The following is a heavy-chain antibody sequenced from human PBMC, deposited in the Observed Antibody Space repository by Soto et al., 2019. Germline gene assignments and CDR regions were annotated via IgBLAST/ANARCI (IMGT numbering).Heavy chain of an antibody. J-gene: IGHJ6*02. Sequence: EVQLVESGGGSVQPGESPRLSCAASGFSFRDYDMHWVRQPTGKGLEWVSGLGAADDPYYVASVKGRFSVSRDNAQNSLYLQMNNLRVDDTAVYFCARAYLGRLPRRADYYYAMDVWGRGTTVTVSS. D-gene: IGHD1-26*01. CDR2: LGAADDP. V-gene: IGHV3-13*05. CDR3: ARAYLGRLPRRADYYYAMDV. CDR1: GFSFRDYD.